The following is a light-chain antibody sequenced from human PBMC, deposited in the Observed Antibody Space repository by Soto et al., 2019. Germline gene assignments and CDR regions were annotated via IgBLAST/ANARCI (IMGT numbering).Light chain of an antibody. CDR1: SSDVGGYDY. CDR2: DVT. J-gene: IGLJ2*01. V-gene: IGLV2-14*03. CDR3: CSYTTSSTLHVV. Sequence: QSALTQPASVSGSPGQSITISCTGTSSDVGGYDYVSWYQYHPGKPPKLMIYDVTNRPSGVSTRFSGSKSGNTASLTISGLQAEDESDYYCCSYTTSSTLHVVFGGGTKLTVL.